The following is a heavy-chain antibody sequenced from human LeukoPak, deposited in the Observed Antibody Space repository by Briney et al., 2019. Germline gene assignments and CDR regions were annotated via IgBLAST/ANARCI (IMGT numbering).Heavy chain of an antibody. CDR2: IYGNDGK. J-gene: IGHJ5*02. V-gene: IGHV2-5*01. Sequence: SGPTLVKPKQTVTLTCAFSGFSLSTSEVGVAWVRQPPGKALEWLALIYGNDGKHYSPSLKNRLTINKDTSKNQVVLTMTNMDPVDTATYFCAHDRPGIGFDPWGQGTLVTVSS. CDR1: GFSLSTSEVG. D-gene: IGHD3-22*01. CDR3: AHDRPGIGFDP.